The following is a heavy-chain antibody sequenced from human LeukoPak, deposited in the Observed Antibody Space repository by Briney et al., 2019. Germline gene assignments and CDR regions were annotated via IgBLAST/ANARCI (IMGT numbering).Heavy chain of an antibody. D-gene: IGHD3-9*01. CDR1: GGSFSGYY. CDR2: INHSEST. CDR3: ARIPGAVRVLRYFDWPRARDYGMDV. V-gene: IGHV4-34*01. Sequence: SETLSLTCAVYGGSFSGYYWSWIRQPPGKGLEWIGEINHSESTNCNPSLKSRVTISVDTSKNQFSLKLSSVTAADTAVYYCARIPGAVRVLRYFDWPRARDYGMDVWGQGTTVTVSS. J-gene: IGHJ6*02.